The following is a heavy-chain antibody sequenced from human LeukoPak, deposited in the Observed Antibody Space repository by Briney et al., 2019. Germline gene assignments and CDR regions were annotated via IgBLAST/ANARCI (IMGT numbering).Heavy chain of an antibody. CDR1: GFTFSSYA. D-gene: IGHD4-17*01. CDR3: AKDYGDYDYYYYGMDV. CDR2: ISGSGGST. J-gene: IGHJ6*02. Sequence: GGSLRLSCAASGFTFSSYAMSWVRQAPGKGREWVSSISGSGGSTYYADSVKGRFTISRDNSKNTLYLQMNSLRAEDTAVYYCAKDYGDYDYYYYGMDVWGQGTTVTVSS. V-gene: IGHV3-23*01.